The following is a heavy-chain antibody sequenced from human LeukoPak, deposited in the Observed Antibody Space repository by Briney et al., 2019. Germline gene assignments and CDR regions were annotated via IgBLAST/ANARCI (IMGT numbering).Heavy chain of an antibody. CDR1: GYTFTAYF. J-gene: IGHJ4*02. CDR2: INPNSGGT. CDR3: ARNYLSGRNQIDY. Sequence: ASVKVSCKASGYTFTAYFMHWVRQAPGQGLEWMGWINPNSGGTNYAQKLQGRVTPTRDTSPSTPYMELSRLGSDDTAVYFCARNYLSGRNQIDYWGQGTLVTVSS. V-gene: IGHV1-2*02. D-gene: IGHD3-10*01.